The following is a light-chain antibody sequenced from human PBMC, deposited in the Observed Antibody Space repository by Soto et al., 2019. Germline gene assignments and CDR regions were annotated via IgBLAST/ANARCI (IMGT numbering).Light chain of an antibody. J-gene: IGLJ2*01. CDR1: SSDVGSYNL. V-gene: IGLV2-23*01. CDR3: CSYAGSRTYVV. CDR2: EGS. Sequence: QSALTQPASVSGSPGQSITISCTGTSSDVGSYNLVSWYQQHPGKAPKLMIYEGSKRPSGVSNRFSGSKSGNTASLTISGLQDEYEADYYCCSYAGSRTYVVFGGGTKVTVL.